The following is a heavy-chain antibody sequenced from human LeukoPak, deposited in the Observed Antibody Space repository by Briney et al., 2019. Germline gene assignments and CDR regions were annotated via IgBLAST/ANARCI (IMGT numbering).Heavy chain of an antibody. Sequence: GGSLRLSCAASGFTFSRYAMHWVRQAPGKGLEWVADISYDGSNKYYADSVKGRFTISRDNSKNTLYLQMNSLRAEDTAVYYCAKEPAKISSGPPDYWGQGTLVTVSS. V-gene: IGHV3-30*04. CDR1: GFTFSRYA. J-gene: IGHJ4*02. CDR2: ISYDGSNK. CDR3: AKEPAKISSGPPDY. D-gene: IGHD3-22*01.